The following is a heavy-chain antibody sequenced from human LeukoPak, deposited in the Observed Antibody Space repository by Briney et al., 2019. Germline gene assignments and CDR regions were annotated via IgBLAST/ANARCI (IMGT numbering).Heavy chain of an antibody. J-gene: IGHJ5*02. D-gene: IGHD3-10*01. V-gene: IGHV4-34*01. CDR3: ARRNFDYYYGSGSYYKNWFDP. Sequence: SETLSLTCTVSGGSISSYYWSWIRQPPEKGLEWIGEINHSGSTNYNPSLKSRVTISVDTSKNQFSLKLSSVTAADTAVYYCARRNFDYYYGSGSYYKNWFDPWGQGTLVTVSS. CDR2: INHSGST. CDR1: GGSISSYY.